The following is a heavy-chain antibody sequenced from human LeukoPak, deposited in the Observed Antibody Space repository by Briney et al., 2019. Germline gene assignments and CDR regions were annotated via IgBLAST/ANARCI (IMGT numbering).Heavy chain of an antibody. D-gene: IGHD4-17*01. Sequence: ASVKVSCKASGYTFTSYDINWVQQATGQGLEWMGWMNPNSGNTGYAQKFQGRVTMTRNTSISTAYMELSSLRSEDTAVYYCASFADYGDYRGPFDYWGQGTLVTVSS. J-gene: IGHJ4*02. V-gene: IGHV1-8*01. CDR3: ASFADYGDYRGPFDY. CDR1: GYTFTSYD. CDR2: MNPNSGNT.